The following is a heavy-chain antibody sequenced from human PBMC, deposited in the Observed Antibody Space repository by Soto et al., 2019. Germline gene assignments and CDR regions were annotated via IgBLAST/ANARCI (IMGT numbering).Heavy chain of an antibody. V-gene: IGHV4-31*03. CDR1: GGSISSGGYY. D-gene: IGHD2-2*01. CDR3: ARSSTSASYFDY. J-gene: IGHJ4*02. CDR2: IYYSGST. Sequence: QVQLQESGPGLVKPSQTLSLTCTVSGGSISSGGYYWSWIRQDPGKGLEWIGYIYYSGSTYYNASLNSRVTISVDTSKNQSSLKLSSVTAADTAVYYCARSSTSASYFDYWGQGTLVTVSS.